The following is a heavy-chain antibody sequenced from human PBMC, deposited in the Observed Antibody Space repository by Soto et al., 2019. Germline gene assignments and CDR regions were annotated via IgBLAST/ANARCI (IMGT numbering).Heavy chain of an antibody. CDR2: ISSSSSYI. V-gene: IGHV3-21*01. D-gene: IGHD6-13*01. CDR1: GFTFSSYS. J-gene: IGHJ3*02. Sequence: GGSLRLSCAASGFTFSSYSMNWVRQAPGKGLEWVSSISSSSSYIYYADSVKGRFTISRDNAKNSLYLQMNSLSAEDTAVYYCARDPGIAAAADAFDIWGQGTMVTVSS. CDR3: ARDPGIAAAADAFDI.